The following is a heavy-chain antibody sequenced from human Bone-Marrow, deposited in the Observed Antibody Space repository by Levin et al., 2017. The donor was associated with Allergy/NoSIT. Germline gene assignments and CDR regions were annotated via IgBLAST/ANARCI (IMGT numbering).Heavy chain of an antibody. V-gene: IGHV4-59*01. D-gene: IGHD3-16*01. Sequence: SSQTLSLTCTVSGGSISSYYWSWIRQPPGKGLEWIGYIYYSGSTNYNPSLKSRVTISVDTSKNQFSLKLSSVTAADTAVYYCAREAPLVSYWGHYYDYMDVWGKGTTVTVSS. J-gene: IGHJ6*03. CDR2: IYYSGST. CDR3: AREAPLVSYWGHYYDYMDV. CDR1: GGSISSYY.